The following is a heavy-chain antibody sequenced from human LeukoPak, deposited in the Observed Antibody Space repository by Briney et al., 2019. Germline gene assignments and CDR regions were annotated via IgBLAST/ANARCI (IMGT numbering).Heavy chain of an antibody. D-gene: IGHD1-14*01. CDR2: VYSAGTT. CDR3: TVLPEGV. V-gene: IGHV3-53*01. CDR1: GFTVSRNY. Sequence: GSLSLSFTASGFTVSRNYMSWVRQPPGKGLEWVSVVYSAGTTFYADSVKSRFTVSRDNSRNTLDLQMSSLRAEDTAVYYCTVLPEGVWGQGTTVTVSS. J-gene: IGHJ6*02.